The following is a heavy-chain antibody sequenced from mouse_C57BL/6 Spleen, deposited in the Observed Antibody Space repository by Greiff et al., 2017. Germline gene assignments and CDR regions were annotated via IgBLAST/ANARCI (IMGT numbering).Heavy chain of an antibody. D-gene: IGHD2-5*01. V-gene: IGHV1-55*01. CDR2: IYPGSGST. J-gene: IGHJ4*01. CDR1: GYTFTSYW. CDR3: ARAYYSNYVAMDY. Sequence: QVQLQQPGAELVKPGASVKMSCKASGYTFTSYWITWVKQRPGQGLEWIGDIYPGSGSTNYNEKFKSKATLTVDKSSSTAYMQLSSLTSEDSAVYYCARAYYSNYVAMDYWGQGTSVTVSS.